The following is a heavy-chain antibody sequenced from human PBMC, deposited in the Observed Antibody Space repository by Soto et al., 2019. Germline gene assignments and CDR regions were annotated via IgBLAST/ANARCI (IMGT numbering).Heavy chain of an antibody. CDR2: IIPIFGTA. V-gene: IGHV1-69*12. CDR1: GGTFSSYA. CDR3: APQGLPNYYYYSMDV. D-gene: IGHD5-18*01. Sequence: QVQLVQSGAEVKKPGSSVKVSCKASGGTFSSYAISWVRQAPGQGLEWMGGIIPIFGTANYAQKFQGRVTITADESTSTAYMERSSLRSENTAVYYCAPQGLPNYYYYSMDVWGQGTTVTVSS. J-gene: IGHJ6*02.